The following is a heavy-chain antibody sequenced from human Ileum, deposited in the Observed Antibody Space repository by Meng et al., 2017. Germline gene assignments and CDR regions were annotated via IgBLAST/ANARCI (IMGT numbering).Heavy chain of an antibody. J-gene: IGHJ5*02. D-gene: IGHD6-19*01. CDR1: GGSIRTSGYY. Sequence: PQLQESGPGLVTPPEAPSLTCSVSGGSIRTSGYYWGWIRQPPGKGLEWIGSIGHSGITYYTPSLKSRVTVSIDTSKSQFSLKLTSVTAADTAVYYCVRSSGWVRTGFDPWGQGTLVTVSS. V-gene: IGHV4-39*01. CDR3: VRSSGWVRTGFDP. CDR2: IGHSGIT.